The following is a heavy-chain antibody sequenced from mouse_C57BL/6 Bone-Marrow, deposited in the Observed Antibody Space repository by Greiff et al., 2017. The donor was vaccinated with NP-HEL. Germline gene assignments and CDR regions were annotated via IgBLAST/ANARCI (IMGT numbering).Heavy chain of an antibody. CDR2: IDPETGGT. CDR1: CYTFTDYE. D-gene: IGHD2-3*01. CDR3: TRGWLPRGDY. V-gene: IGHV1-15*01. Sequence: QVQLQQSGAELVRPGASVTLSCKASCYTFTDYEMHWVKQTPVHGLEWIGAIDPETGGTAYNQKFKGKAILTADKSSSTAYMELRSLTSEDSAVYYCTRGWLPRGDYWGQGTSVTVSS. J-gene: IGHJ4*01.